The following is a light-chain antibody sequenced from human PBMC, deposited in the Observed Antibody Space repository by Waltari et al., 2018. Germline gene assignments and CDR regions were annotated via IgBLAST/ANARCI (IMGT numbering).Light chain of an antibody. V-gene: IGKV3-20*01. Sequence: EIVLTQSPGTLSLSPGERATLSCRASQSVSGSYLAWYQQKPGQAPRLLLYGASSRAPGVPDRFGGSGSGTDFTLTISRLEPEDFAVYYCQQYGNSPRYTFGQGTKLEIK. J-gene: IGKJ2*01. CDR1: QSVSGSY. CDR2: GAS. CDR3: QQYGNSPRYT.